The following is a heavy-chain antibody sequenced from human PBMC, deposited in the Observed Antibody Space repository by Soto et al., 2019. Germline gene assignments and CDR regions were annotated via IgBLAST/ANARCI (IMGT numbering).Heavy chain of an antibody. V-gene: IGHV3-7*04. CDR3: VRAPVDY. J-gene: IGHJ4*01. CDR2: IKEDESEN. Sequence: HPGWSLRLSCAASGFTFNNYWMTWVRQAPGKGLEWVATIKEDESENYYGDSVEGRFTISRDNAKNSLYLQMNSLRVDDTAVYYCVRAPVDYWGHGMVGTVSS. CDR1: GFTFNNYW.